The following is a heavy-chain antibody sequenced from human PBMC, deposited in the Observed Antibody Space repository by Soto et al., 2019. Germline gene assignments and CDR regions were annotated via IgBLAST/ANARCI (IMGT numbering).Heavy chain of an antibody. Sequence: GGSLRLSCAASGFTFSSYAMSWVRQAPGKGLEWVSAISGSGGSTYYADSVKGRFTISRDNSKNTLYLQMNSLRAEDTAVYYCAKEYCSSTSCYVGYYYYYMDVWGKGTTVTVSS. CDR2: ISGSGGST. V-gene: IGHV3-23*01. J-gene: IGHJ6*03. CDR1: GFTFSSYA. CDR3: AKEYCSSTSCYVGYYYYYMDV. D-gene: IGHD2-2*01.